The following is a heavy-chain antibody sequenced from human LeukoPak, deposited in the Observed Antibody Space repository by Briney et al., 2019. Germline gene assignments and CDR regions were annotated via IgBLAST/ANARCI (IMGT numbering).Heavy chain of an antibody. D-gene: IGHD3-22*01. V-gene: IGHV3-23*01. CDR2: ISSSGGST. CDR3: ARDETYDYESNGYLDF. Sequence: PGGSLRLSCAASGFTFSSYAMSWVRQAPGKGLEWVSAISSSGGSTYHADSVKGRFTISRDNAKNLVYLQMSSLRAEDTAIYYCARDETYDYESNGYLDFWGQGTVVTVSS. J-gene: IGHJ4*02. CDR1: GFTFSSYA.